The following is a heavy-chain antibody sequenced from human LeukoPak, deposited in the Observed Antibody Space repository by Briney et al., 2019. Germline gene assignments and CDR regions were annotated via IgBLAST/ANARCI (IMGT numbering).Heavy chain of an antibody. Sequence: ASVKVSCKAPGYTFTSYGISWVRQAPGQGLEWMGWISAYNGNTNYAQKLQGRVTMTTDTSTSTAYMELRSLRSDDTAVYYCARDNQFIVVPAAMRSSWFDPWGQGTLVTVSS. CDR3: ARDNQFIVVPAAMRSSWFDP. CDR1: GYTFTSYG. D-gene: IGHD2-2*01. CDR2: ISAYNGNT. V-gene: IGHV1-18*01. J-gene: IGHJ5*02.